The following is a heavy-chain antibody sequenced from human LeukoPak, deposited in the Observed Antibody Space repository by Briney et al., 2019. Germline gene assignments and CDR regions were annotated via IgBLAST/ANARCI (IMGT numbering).Heavy chain of an antibody. CDR3: ARGRDDFWSGYIPGWFDP. V-gene: IGHV4-31*01. CDR1: GGSISSGCYY. J-gene: IGHJ5*02. Sequence: PSETLSLTCTVSGGSISSGCYYWSWIRQHPGKGLEWIGYIYDSGTTYYNPSLKSQVTISVDASKSQFSLQLSSVTAADTAVYFCARGRDDFWSGYIPGWFDPWGQGNLVTVSS. D-gene: IGHD3-3*01. CDR2: IYDSGTT.